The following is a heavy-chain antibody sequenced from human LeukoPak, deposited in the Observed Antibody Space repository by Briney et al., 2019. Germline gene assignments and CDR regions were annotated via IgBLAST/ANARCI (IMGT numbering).Heavy chain of an antibody. Sequence: GGSLRLSCAASGFTFSSYSMNWVRQAPGKGLEWVSSISSSSSYIYYADSMKGRFTISRDNAKNSLYLQMNSLRGEDTAVYYCARVGDMEAFDIWGQGTRVTVSS. V-gene: IGHV3-21*01. D-gene: IGHD3-16*01. CDR3: ARVGDMEAFDI. CDR1: GFTFSSYS. CDR2: ISSSSSYI. J-gene: IGHJ3*02.